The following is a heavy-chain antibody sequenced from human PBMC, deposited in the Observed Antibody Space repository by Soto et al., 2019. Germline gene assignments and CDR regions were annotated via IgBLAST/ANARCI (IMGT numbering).Heavy chain of an antibody. J-gene: IGHJ5*02. Sequence: SGPTLVKPTQTLTLTCTFSGFSLSTSGVGVGWIRQPPGKALEWLALIYWDDDKRYSPSLKSRLTITKDTSKNQVVLTMTNMDPVDTATYYCAHRLGGPVVPAAIGWFDPWGQGTLVTVSS. CDR2: IYWDDDK. CDR3: AHRLGGPVVPAAIGWFDP. CDR1: GFSLSTSGVG. D-gene: IGHD2-2*02. V-gene: IGHV2-5*02.